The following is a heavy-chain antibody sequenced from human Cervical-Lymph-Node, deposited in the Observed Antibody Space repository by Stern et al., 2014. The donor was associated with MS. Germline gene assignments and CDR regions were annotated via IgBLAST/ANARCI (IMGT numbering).Heavy chain of an antibody. CDR1: GASVGGGDWY. J-gene: IGHJ3*02. V-gene: IGHV4-30-4*01. CDR2: IYYSGTT. D-gene: IGHD1-1*01. CDR3: AGAIGKYELLESFDM. Sequence: QVQLQESGPGLVKPSQTLSLACAVSGASVGGGDWYWSWIRQPPGQGLEWLGQIYYSGTTYYKPSLKSRLIISLDTSKNQFSLNLTSVTAADTAVYYCAGAIGKYELLESFDMWGQGTMVTVSS.